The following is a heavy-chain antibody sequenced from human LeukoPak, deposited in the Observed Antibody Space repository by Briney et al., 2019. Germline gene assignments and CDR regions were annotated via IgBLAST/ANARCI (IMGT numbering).Heavy chain of an antibody. J-gene: IGHJ4*02. Sequence: SGPTLVNPTQTLTLTCAFSGFSLSASGVGVGWIRQPPGKALEWLALIYWNDDKRYSPSLKSRLTITKNTSKNQVVLTMTNMDPVDTATYYCAHNGGSYDILTGYYLYYFDYWGQGTLVTVSS. CDR2: IYWNDDK. D-gene: IGHD3-9*01. V-gene: IGHV2-5*01. CDR1: GFSLSASGVG. CDR3: AHNGGSYDILTGYYLYYFDY.